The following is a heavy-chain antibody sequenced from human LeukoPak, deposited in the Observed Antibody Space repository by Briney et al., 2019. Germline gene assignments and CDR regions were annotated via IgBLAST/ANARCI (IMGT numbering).Heavy chain of an antibody. CDR1: GGTFRSFA. V-gene: IGHV1-69*01. Sequence: SVKVSCKASGGTFRSFAISWVRQAPVQGLEWMGGIIPIFRTANYAQKFQGRVTITADESTSTAYMELSSLRSEDTAVYYCARALRYYSDSSGYAFDYWGQGTLVTVSS. D-gene: IGHD3-22*01. CDR3: ARALRYYSDSSGYAFDY. J-gene: IGHJ4*02. CDR2: IIPIFRTA.